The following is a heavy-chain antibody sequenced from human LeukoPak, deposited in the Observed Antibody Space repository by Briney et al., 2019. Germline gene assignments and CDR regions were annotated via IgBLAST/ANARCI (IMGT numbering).Heavy chain of an antibody. CDR2: INPSGGTT. CDR1: GYTFISYY. CDR3: ARYFSASLRSQVGY. V-gene: IGHV1-46*01. Sequence: EASVKVSCKASGYTFISYYIHWVRQAPGQGLEWMGIINPSGGTTNYAQKFQGRVTMTRDMSKSTVYMELSSLRSEDTAVYYCARYFSASLRSQVGYWGQGTLVTVSS. J-gene: IGHJ4*02. D-gene: IGHD3-3*01.